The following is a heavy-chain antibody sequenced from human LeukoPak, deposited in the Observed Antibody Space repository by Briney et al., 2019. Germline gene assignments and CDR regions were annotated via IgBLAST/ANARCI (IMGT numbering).Heavy chain of an antibody. D-gene: IGHD3-10*01. Sequence: GGSLRLSCTPSGFTFSSYGMHWVRQAPGKGLEWVAVVSYGGSTQYYADSVKGRFTISRDNSKNTLYLQMNSLRVEDTAVYYCTKEGLGSGTFSAWFDPWGQGTLVTVSS. V-gene: IGHV3-30*18. J-gene: IGHJ5*02. CDR2: VSYGGSTQ. CDR3: TKEGLGSGTFSAWFDP. CDR1: GFTFSSYG.